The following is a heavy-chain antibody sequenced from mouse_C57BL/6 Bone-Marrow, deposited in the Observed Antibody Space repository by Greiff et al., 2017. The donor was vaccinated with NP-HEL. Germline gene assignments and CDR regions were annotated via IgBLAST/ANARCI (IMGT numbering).Heavy chain of an antibody. D-gene: IGHD2-4*01. Sequence: QVQLQQSGAELVRPGASVTLSCKASGYTFTDYEMHWVKQTPVHGLEWIGAIDPETGGTAYNQKFKGKAILTADQSSSTAYMELSSLTSEDSVVYYSTRRRTETRIYYDYDEYYFDYWGQGTTLTVSS. CDR3: TRRRTETRIYYDYDEYYFDY. V-gene: IGHV1-15*01. CDR1: GYTFTDYE. CDR2: IDPETGGT. J-gene: IGHJ2*01.